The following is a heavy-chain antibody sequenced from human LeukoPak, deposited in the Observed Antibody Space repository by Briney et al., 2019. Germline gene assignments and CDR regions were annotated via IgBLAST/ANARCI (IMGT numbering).Heavy chain of an antibody. CDR1: GFTFSSYS. V-gene: IGHV3-48*01. Sequence: PGGSLRLSCAASGFTFSSYSMNWVRQAPGKGLEWVSYISSSSSTIYYADSVKGRFTISRDNAKNSLYLQMNSLRAEGTAVYYCARDSGGYGFDYWGQGTLVTVSS. CDR3: ARDSGGYGFDY. CDR2: ISSSSSTI. D-gene: IGHD5-12*01. J-gene: IGHJ4*02.